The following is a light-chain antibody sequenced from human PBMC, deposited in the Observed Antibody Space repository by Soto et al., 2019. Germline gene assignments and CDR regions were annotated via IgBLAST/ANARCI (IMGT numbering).Light chain of an antibody. J-gene: IGLJ1*01. CDR1: TSNIGSHS. Sequence: QSVLTQPPSASGTPGQRVTISCSGSTSNIGSHSVNWYQHLPGTAPTLLINTNHQRPSGYPDRFSGYKSGTSASLVISGLQSDDEADYYCATWDDSLKGVFGTGTKLTVL. CDR2: TNH. V-gene: IGLV1-44*01. CDR3: ATWDDSLKGV.